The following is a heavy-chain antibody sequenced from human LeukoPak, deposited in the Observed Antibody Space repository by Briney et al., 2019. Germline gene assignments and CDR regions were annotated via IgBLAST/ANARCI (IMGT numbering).Heavy chain of an antibody. J-gene: IGHJ6*02. Sequence: GGSLRLSCAASGFIVSSNYMSWVRQAPGKALEWVSVIYSGGSTYYADSVKGRFTISRDNSKNTLCLQMNSLRAEDTAVYYCARDRTYYYDSSGLAPSGMDVWGQGTTVTVSS. V-gene: IGHV3-66*01. D-gene: IGHD3-22*01. CDR1: GFIVSSNY. CDR2: IYSGGST. CDR3: ARDRTYYYDSSGLAPSGMDV.